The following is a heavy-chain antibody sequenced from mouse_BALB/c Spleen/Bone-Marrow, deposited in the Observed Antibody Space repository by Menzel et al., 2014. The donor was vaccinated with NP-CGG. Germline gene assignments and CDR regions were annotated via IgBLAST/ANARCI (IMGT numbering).Heavy chain of an antibody. CDR3: APYYYGRWFAN. V-gene: IGHV14-3*02. J-gene: IGHJ3*01. D-gene: IGHD1-1*01. CDR2: IDPANGNI. CDR1: GFNIKDTY. Sequence: EVMLVESGAELVRSGASVKLSCTASGFNIKDTYMHWVKQRPEQGLEWIGRIDPANGNIKYDPKFQGKATITADTSSNTAYLQLSSLTSEDTAVYYCAPYYYGRWFANWGQGTLVTVSA.